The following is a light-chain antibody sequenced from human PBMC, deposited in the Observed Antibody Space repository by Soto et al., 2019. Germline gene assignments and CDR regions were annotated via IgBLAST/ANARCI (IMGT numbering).Light chain of an antibody. CDR3: SSYISSSTLL. J-gene: IGLJ3*02. Sequence: QSVLTQPASVSGSPGQSITISCTGTSSDVGGYNYVSWYQQHPGKAPKLMIYDVSNRPSGVSNRFSGSKSGNTASLTISGLQAEDEADYYCSSYISSSTLLFGGGTKLTVL. V-gene: IGLV2-14*01. CDR1: SSDVGGYNY. CDR2: DVS.